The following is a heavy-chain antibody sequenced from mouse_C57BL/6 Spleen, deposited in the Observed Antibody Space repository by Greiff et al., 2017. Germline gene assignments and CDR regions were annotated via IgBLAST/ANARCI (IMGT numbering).Heavy chain of an antibody. CDR2: ISSGGDYI. D-gene: IGHD1-1*01. V-gene: IGHV5-9-1*02. CDR3: TRDYYGSSYWYFDV. J-gene: IGHJ1*03. Sequence: EVHLVESGAGLVKPGGSLKLSCAASGFTFSSYAMSWVRQTPEKRLEWVAYISSGGDYIYYADTVKGRFTISRDNARNTLYLQMSSLKSEDTAMYYCTRDYYGSSYWYFDVWGTGTTVTVSS. CDR1: GFTFSSYA.